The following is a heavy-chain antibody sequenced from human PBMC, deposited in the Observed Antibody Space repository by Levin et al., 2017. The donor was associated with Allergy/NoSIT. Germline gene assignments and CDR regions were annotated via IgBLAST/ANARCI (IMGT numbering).Heavy chain of an antibody. CDR2: ISHDETSI. D-gene: IGHD3-22*01. CDR1: GSMFSSFV. V-gene: IGHV3-30*03. J-gene: IGHJ3*01. Sequence: GGSLRLSCAVSGSMFSSFVLHWVRQAPGKGLEWVAVISHDETSIIYADSVKGRFTISKDNSKKTLYLQMNSMRDEYTAVYYCATAGRTSGYADAFEFWGQGTMVTVSS. CDR3: ATAGRTSGYADAFEF.